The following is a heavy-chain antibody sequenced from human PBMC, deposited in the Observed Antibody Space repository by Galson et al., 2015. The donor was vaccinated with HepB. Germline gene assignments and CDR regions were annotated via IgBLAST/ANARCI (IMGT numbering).Heavy chain of an antibody. V-gene: IGHV3-23*01. Sequence: SLRLSCAASGFTFSSYGMIWVRQAPGQGLEWVSAVMSGSGGAFYADSVKGRFTISRDNSKNTLSLQMNSLGAEDTAVYYCAKCGVLSSGWCNYFDPWGQGTLVTVSS. J-gene: IGHJ5*02. CDR3: AKCGVLSSGWCNYFDP. CDR1: GFTFSSYG. D-gene: IGHD6-19*01. CDR2: VMSGSGGA.